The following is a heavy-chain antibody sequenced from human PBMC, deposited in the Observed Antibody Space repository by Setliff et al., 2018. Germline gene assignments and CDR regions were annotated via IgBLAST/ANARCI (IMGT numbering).Heavy chain of an antibody. J-gene: IGHJ5*02. CDR2: VSAGGST. V-gene: IGHV4-4*07. CDR3: ARERTIFGILVISGWFDP. CDR1: GASISDYY. D-gene: IGHD3-3*01. Sequence: ETLSLTCTVSGASISDYYWTWIRQPAGKELEWIGRVSAGGSTTYNPSLKSRVTMSVDTSRNQISLNLTSVTAADTAMYYCARERTIFGILVISGWFDPWGQGTVVTVSS.